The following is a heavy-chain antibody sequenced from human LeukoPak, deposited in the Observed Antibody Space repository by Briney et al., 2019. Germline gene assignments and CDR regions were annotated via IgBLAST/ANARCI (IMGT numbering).Heavy chain of an antibody. Sequence: GASVKVSCKASGYTFTSYDINWVRQATGQGLEWMGWMNPNSGNTGYAQKFQGRVTMTRNTSISTAYMELRSLRSDDTAVYYCARANYYDSSGYYRLWGQGTLVTVSS. CDR2: MNPNSGNT. CDR1: GYTFTSYD. D-gene: IGHD3-22*01. CDR3: ARANYYDSSGYYRL. J-gene: IGHJ4*02. V-gene: IGHV1-8*01.